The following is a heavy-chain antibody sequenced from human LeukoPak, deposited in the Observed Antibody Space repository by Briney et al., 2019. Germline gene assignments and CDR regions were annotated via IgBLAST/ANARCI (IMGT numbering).Heavy chain of an antibody. CDR3: ARGKLTIVRGVIITSRPY. Sequence: ASVTVSCKASGYTFTSYDINWVRQATGQGLEWMGWMNPNSGNTGYAQKFQGRVTMTRNTSISTAYMELSSLRSEDTAVYYCARGKLTIVRGVIITSRPYWGQGTLVTVSS. D-gene: IGHD3-10*01. CDR2: MNPNSGNT. CDR1: GYTFTSYD. V-gene: IGHV1-8*01. J-gene: IGHJ4*02.